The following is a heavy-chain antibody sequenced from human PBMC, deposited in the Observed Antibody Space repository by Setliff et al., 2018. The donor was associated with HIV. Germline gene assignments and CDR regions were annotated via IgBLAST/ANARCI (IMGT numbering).Heavy chain of an antibody. Sequence: PSETLSLTCTVSSDSIRFYYWTWIRQSPGKGLEWIGSIYSTDTTNHNPSLESRVTISVDTSKNQFSLKLTSVTAADTAVYYCAKRGARDWKGWFDPWGQGTLVTVSS. CDR3: AKRGARDWKGWFDP. V-gene: IGHV4-4*08. J-gene: IGHJ5*02. CDR2: IYSTDTT. D-gene: IGHD1-1*01. CDR1: SDSIRFYY.